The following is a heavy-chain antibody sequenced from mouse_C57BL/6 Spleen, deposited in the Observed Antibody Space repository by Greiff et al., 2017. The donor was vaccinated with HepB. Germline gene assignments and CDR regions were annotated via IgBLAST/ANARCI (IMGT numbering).Heavy chain of an antibody. CDR1: GYTFTDYY. Sequence: EVKLVESGPELVKPGASVKISCKASGYTFTDYYMNWVKQSHGKSLEWIGDINPNNGGTSYNQKFKGKATLTVDTSSSTAYMELRSLTSEDSAVYYCARVEGWYFDVWGTGTTVTVSS. V-gene: IGHV1-26*01. J-gene: IGHJ1*03. CDR3: ARVEGWYFDV. CDR2: INPNNGGT.